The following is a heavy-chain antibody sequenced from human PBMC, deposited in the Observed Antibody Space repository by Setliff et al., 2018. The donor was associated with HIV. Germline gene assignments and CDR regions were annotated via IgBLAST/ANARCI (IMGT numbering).Heavy chain of an antibody. J-gene: IGHJ3*02. D-gene: IGHD6-13*01. V-gene: IGHV4-34*01. Sequence: SETLSLTCAVYGGSFSGSYWSWIRQPPGKGLEWIGELNYDGVTNHNPSLRSRVTISVDTSRNQFSLKLSSVTAADTAVYYCARGAAAAYDAFDIWGQGTMVTVSS. CDR2: LNYDGVT. CDR1: GGSFSGSY. CDR3: ARGAAAAYDAFDI.